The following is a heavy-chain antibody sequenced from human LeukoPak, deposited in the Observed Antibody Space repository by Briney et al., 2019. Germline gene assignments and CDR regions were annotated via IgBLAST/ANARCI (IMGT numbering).Heavy chain of an antibody. D-gene: IGHD2-2*01. V-gene: IGHV3-30*18. CDR1: GFTFSSYA. CDR2: ISYDGSYT. Sequence: GGSLRLSCAASGFTFSSYAMHWVRQAPGKGLEWVAVISYDGSYTYYADSVKGRFTISRDNSKNTLYLQMNSLRAEDTAVYYCAKHGKSYCSSTSCYVPYYFDYWGQGTLVTVSS. J-gene: IGHJ4*02. CDR3: AKHGKSYCSSTSCYVPYYFDY.